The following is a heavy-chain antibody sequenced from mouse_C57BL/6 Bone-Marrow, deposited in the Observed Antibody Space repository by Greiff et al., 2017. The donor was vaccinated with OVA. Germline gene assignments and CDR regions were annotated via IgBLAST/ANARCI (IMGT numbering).Heavy chain of an antibody. CDR3: ARPAAQARLFAY. D-gene: IGHD3-2*02. Sequence: QVQLKQSGAELVKPGASVKMSCKASGYTFTSYWITWVKQRPGQGLEWIGDIYPGSGSTNYNEKFKSKATLTVDTSSSTAYMQLSSLTSEDSAVYYCARPAAQARLFAYWGQGTLVTVSA. J-gene: IGHJ3*01. CDR2: IYPGSGST. V-gene: IGHV1-55*01. CDR1: GYTFTSYW.